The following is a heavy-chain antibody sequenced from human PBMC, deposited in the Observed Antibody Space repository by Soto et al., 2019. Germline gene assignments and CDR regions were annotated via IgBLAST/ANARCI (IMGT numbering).Heavy chain of an antibody. J-gene: IGHJ4*02. CDR1: GFTFSSYA. CDR2: ISYDGSNK. CDR3: AREVDYSFDY. V-gene: IGHV3-30-3*01. Sequence: QVQLVESGGGVVQPGRSLRLSCAASGFTFSSYAMHWVRQAPGKGLEWVAVISYDGSNKYYADSVKGRFTISRDNSKNTLYLQMNSLRAEDTAVYYCAREVDYSFDYWGQGTLVTVSS. D-gene: IGHD2-15*01.